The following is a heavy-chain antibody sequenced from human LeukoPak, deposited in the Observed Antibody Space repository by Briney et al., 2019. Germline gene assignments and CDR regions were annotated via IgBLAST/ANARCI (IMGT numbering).Heavy chain of an antibody. J-gene: IGHJ4*02. V-gene: IGHV3-30*04. D-gene: IGHD1-26*01. CDR1: GFTFSSYA. Sequence: GGSLRLSCAASGFTFSSYAMHWVRQPLGKGLEWVAVISHDERTKYYADSMKGRFTISRDNAQNSLYLQMNSLRAEDTAVYYCAREFEVGATHFDYWGQGTLVTVSS. CDR3: AREFEVGATHFDY. CDR2: ISHDERTK.